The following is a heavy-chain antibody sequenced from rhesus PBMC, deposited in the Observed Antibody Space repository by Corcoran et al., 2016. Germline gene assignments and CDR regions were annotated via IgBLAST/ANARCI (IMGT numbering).Heavy chain of an antibody. V-gene: IGHV4-106*01. CDR3: ARDPAAGTGY. Sequence: QVQLQESGPGLVTPSETLSLTCAVSGGYISDSYYWSGILQHPGKGLEWIGYIHGSGGSTNYNAALKSLVTISTYTSKNQFSLKLTSVTAADTAVYYCARDPAAGTGYWGQGFLVTVSS. J-gene: IGHJ4*01. D-gene: IGHD6-31*01. CDR1: GGYISDSYY. CDR2: IHGSGGST.